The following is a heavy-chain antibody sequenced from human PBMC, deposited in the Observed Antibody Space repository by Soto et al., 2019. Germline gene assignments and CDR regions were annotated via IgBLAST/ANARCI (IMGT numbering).Heavy chain of an antibody. Sequence: SVKVSCKASGGTFSSYAISWVRQAPGQGLEWMGGIIPIFGTANYAQKFQGRVTITADESTSTAYMELSSLRSEDTAVYYCARYDFWSGNGPYYFDYWGQGTLVTVSS. CDR2: IIPIFGTA. CDR1: GGTFSSYA. V-gene: IGHV1-69*13. D-gene: IGHD3-3*01. CDR3: ARYDFWSGNGPYYFDY. J-gene: IGHJ4*02.